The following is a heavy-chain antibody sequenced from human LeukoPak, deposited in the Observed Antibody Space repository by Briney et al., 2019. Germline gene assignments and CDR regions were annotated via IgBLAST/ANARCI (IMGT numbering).Heavy chain of an antibody. J-gene: IGHJ4*02. CDR3: ARHPVYSNSRYYFDY. V-gene: IGHV4-59*08. D-gene: IGHD4-11*01. CDR2: IYYSGST. CDR1: GGSISSYY. Sequence: SETLSLTCAVSGGSISSYYWSWIRQPPGKGLEWIGYIYYSGSTNYNPSLKSRVTISVDTSKNQFSLKLSSVTAADTAVYYCARHPVYSNSRYYFDYWGQGTLVTVSS.